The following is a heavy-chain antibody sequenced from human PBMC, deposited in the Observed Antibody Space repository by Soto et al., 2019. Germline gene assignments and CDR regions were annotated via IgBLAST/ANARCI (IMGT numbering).Heavy chain of an antibody. Sequence: GASVKVSCKASGYTFTRYGISWVRQAPGQGLEWMGWISGYNGDTNYAQEFQGRVSMTIDTSTTTAYMELRSLTSDDTAVYYCAKNGKPPYYYYGLDVWGQGTQGTVSS. CDR1: GYTFTRYG. CDR2: ISGYNGDT. D-gene: IGHD1-26*01. CDR3: AKNGKPPYYYYGLDV. J-gene: IGHJ6*02. V-gene: IGHV1-18*01.